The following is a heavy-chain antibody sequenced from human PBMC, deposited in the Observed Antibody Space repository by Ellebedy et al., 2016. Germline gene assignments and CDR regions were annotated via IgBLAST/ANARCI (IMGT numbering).Heavy chain of an antibody. CDR3: AGEYSSGWFWTYYFDY. CDR2: VIPTFGTP. J-gene: IGHJ4*02. CDR1: GGNFRNYV. V-gene: IGHV1-69*13. D-gene: IGHD6-19*01. Sequence: SVKVSCKASGGNFRNYVFSWVRQAPGLGLEWVGGVIPTFGTPNYAEKFQGRVTITADESTSTVYMELSNLTSEDTAVYYCAGEYSSGWFWTYYFDYWGQGTPVTVSS.